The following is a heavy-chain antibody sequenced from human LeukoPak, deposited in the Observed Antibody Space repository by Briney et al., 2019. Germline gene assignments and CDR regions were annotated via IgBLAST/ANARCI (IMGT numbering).Heavy chain of an antibody. CDR1: GHTFTGYY. D-gene: IGHD4-17*01. CDR2: INPNSGGT. V-gene: IGHV1-2*02. Sequence: ASVKVSCKASGHTFTGYYMHWVRQAPGQGLEWMGWINPNSGGTNYAQKFQGRVTMTRDTSISTAYMELSRLRSDDTAVYYCARDPLMTYGDYGPYFDYWGQGTLVTVSS. CDR3: ARDPLMTYGDYGPYFDY. J-gene: IGHJ4*02.